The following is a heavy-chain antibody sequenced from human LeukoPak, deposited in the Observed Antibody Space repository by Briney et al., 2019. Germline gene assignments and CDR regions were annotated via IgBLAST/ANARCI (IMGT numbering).Heavy chain of an antibody. V-gene: IGHV5-51*01. Sequence: GESLKISCKASGYIFTSYLIALVPEVPGKGLEWMGIIYPGDSDTRYSPSFQGQVTISADKSISTAYLQWSSLQASDTAMYYCARPLWSSSWSPLDYWGQGTLVSVSS. CDR2: IYPGDSDT. CDR3: ARPLWSSSWSPLDY. CDR1: GYIFTSYL. D-gene: IGHD6-13*01. J-gene: IGHJ4*02.